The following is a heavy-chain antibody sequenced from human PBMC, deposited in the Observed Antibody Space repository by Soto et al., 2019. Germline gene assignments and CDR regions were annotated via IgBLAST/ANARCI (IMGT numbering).Heavy chain of an antibody. CDR2: IYYSGST. D-gene: IGHD3-3*01. CDR3: AREGRVPERPNDFWSGYYTNYFDY. CDR1: GGSISSGDYY. V-gene: IGHV4-30-4*01. J-gene: IGHJ4*02. Sequence: QVQLQESGPGLVKPSQTLSLTCTVSGGSISSGDYYWSWIRQPPGKGLEWIGYIYYSGSTYYNPSLKSRVTISVDTSKNQFSLKLSSVTAADTAVYYCAREGRVPERPNDFWSGYYTNYFDYWGQGTLVTVSS.